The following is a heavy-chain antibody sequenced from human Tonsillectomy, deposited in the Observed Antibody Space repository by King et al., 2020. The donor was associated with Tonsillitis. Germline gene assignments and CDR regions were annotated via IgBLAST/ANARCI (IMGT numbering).Heavy chain of an antibody. Sequence: VQLVESWGGMVQPGRSLRLSCVASGFNLSSCAMHWLRQAPGKGLEWVAVTSYDGTYKYYADSVKGRFTISRDNFKNTLDLQMISLRTDDTAVYYCAREGDSGTYYAFDYWGQGTLVTVSS. J-gene: IGHJ4*02. V-gene: IGHV3-30*04. CDR1: GFNLSSCA. CDR2: TSYDGTYK. CDR3: AREGDSGTYYAFDY. D-gene: IGHD1-26*01.